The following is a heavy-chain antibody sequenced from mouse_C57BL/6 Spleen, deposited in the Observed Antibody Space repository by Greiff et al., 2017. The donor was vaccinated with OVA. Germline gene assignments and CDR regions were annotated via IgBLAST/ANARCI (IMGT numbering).Heavy chain of an antibody. J-gene: IGHJ2*01. Sequence: EVQLQQSGAELVRPGASVKLSCTASGFNIKDDYMHWVKQRPEQGLEWIGWIDPENGDTEYASKFQGKAPITADPSSNTAYRQLSSLTSEDTAVYYCIATGTVDYWGQGTTLTVSS. CDR1: GFNIKDDY. V-gene: IGHV14-4*01. CDR2: IDPENGDT. CDR3: IATGTVDY. D-gene: IGHD4-1*01.